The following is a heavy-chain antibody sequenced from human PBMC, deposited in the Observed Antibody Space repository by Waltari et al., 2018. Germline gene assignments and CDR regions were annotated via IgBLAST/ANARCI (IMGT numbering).Heavy chain of an antibody. Sequence: WWSWCRQSPGKGLEWIGEIYHSGVSNYNPSLRSRVSISVDKSKNQFSLNLTSVTAADTAVYYCASVGLSGSYYFNYWGRGTLVTVSS. D-gene: IGHD6-25*01. J-gene: IGHJ4*02. V-gene: IGHV4-4*02. CDR2: IYHSGVS. CDR1: W. CDR3: ASVGLSGSYYFNY.